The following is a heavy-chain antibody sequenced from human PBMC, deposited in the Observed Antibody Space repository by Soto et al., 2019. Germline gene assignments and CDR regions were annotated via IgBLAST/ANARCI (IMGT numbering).Heavy chain of an antibody. V-gene: IGHV4-31*03. Sequence: SETLSLTCTVSGVSISSGNNFWGWIRQHPGKGLEWLRYIYYRGSSWNNPSLKSRVDISVDTSENQFFLKLKSVTAADTAVYYCARWRQTPLAHFDYWGQGSLVTVSS. J-gene: IGHJ4*02. CDR1: GVSISSGNNF. CDR3: ARWRQTPLAHFDY. CDR2: IYYRGSS. D-gene: IGHD6-25*01.